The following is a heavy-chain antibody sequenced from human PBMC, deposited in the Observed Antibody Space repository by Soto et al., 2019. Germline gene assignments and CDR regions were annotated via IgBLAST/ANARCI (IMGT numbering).Heavy chain of an antibody. Sequence: QVQLQESGPGLVKPSQTLSLTCTVSGGSISSGGYYWSWIRQHPGKGLEWIGYIYYSGSTYYNPSLKSRVTISVDTSKNQFSLKLSSVTAADTAVYYCARGVRNKAVVVPDYYGMDVWGQGTTVTVSS. V-gene: IGHV4-31*03. J-gene: IGHJ6*02. CDR3: ARGVRNKAVVVPDYYGMDV. CDR2: IYYSGST. D-gene: IGHD3-22*01. CDR1: GGSISSGGYY.